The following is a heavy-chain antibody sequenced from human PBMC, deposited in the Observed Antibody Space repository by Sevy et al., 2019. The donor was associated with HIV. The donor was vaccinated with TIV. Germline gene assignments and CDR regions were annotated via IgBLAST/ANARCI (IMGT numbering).Heavy chain of an antibody. V-gene: IGHV3-21*01. Sequence: KAGGSLRLSCAASGFTFSSYSMNWVRQAPGKGLEWVSSISSSSSYIYYADSVKGRFTISRDNAKNSLYLQMNSLRAEDTAVYYCARDRGEKAAAGPLDAFDIWGQGTMVTVSS. J-gene: IGHJ3*02. CDR2: ISSSSSYI. CDR1: GFTFSSYS. D-gene: IGHD6-13*01. CDR3: ARDRGEKAAAGPLDAFDI.